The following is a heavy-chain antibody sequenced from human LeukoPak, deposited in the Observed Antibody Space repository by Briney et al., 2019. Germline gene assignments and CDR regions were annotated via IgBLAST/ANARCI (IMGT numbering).Heavy chain of an antibody. CDR1: GFTVSSNY. J-gene: IGHJ4*02. CDR3: AREYPAWYYFDY. D-gene: IGHD2-2*01. CDR2: IYSGGST. Sequence: RGSLRLSCAASGFTVSSNYMSWVRQAPGKGLEWVSVIYSGGSTYYADSVKGRFTISRDNSKNTLYLQMNSLRAEDTAVYYCAREYPAWYYFDYWGQGTLVTVSS. V-gene: IGHV3-53*01.